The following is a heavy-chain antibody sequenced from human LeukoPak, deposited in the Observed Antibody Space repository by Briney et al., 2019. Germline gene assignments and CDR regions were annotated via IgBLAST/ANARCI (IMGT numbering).Heavy chain of an antibody. CDR3: AVSNYANAFDI. V-gene: IGHV4-34*01. CDR1: GGSFSGYY. Sequence: PSETLSLTCAVYGGSFSGYYWSWIRQPSGKGLEWIGEINHSGSTNYNPSLKSRVTISVDTSKNQFSLKLSSVTAADTAVYYCAVSNYANAFDIWGQGTMVTVSS. D-gene: IGHD4-11*01. CDR2: INHSGST. J-gene: IGHJ3*02.